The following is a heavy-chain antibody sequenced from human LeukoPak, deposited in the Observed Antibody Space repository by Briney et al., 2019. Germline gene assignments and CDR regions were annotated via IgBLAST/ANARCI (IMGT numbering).Heavy chain of an antibody. CDR1: GYTFTDYY. V-gene: IGHV1-2*02. D-gene: IGHD6-13*01. CDR2: INPHSGGT. J-gene: IGHJ3*02. CDR3: ARGGPLPIAAANAFDI. Sequence: ASVKVSCKASGYTFTDYYIYWVRQAPGQGLEWMGWINPHSGGTNYAQKFQDRVTVTRDTSISTAYMDLSRLTSDDTAVYYCARGGPLPIAAANAFDIWGQGTMVTVSS.